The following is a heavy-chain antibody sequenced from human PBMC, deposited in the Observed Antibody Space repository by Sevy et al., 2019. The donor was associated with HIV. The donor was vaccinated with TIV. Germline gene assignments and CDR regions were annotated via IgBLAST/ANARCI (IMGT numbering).Heavy chain of an antibody. CDR2: ITTTSSYT. V-gene: IGHV3-21*01. CDR1: GFIFSDFS. Sequence: GGSLRLSCAASGFIFSDFSMSWVRRAPGKGLEWVSTITTTSSYTYYADSVKGRFTTSRDNAKNSLYLQMNSLTAEDTGVYYCATGTFLGLVPFQDWGQGTLVTVSS. D-gene: IGHD3-9*01. CDR3: ATGTFLGLVPFQD. J-gene: IGHJ1*01.